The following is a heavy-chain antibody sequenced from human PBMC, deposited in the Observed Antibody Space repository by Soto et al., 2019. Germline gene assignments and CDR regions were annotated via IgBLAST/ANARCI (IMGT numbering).Heavy chain of an antibody. CDR1: GGTFSNYA. Sequence: QAQLVQSGAEVKKPGSSVKVSCKASGGTFSNYAISWVRQAPGQGLEWMGGIIPLFRTPDYSQKFQGRVSITAYPATITAYMELSSLRSEDTAVYYCARDKDRLQLAGNYYYAMDVWGQGTTVTVSS. CDR3: ARDKDRLQLAGNYYYAMDV. J-gene: IGHJ6*02. D-gene: IGHD5-12*01. V-gene: IGHV1-69*12. CDR2: IIPLFRTP.